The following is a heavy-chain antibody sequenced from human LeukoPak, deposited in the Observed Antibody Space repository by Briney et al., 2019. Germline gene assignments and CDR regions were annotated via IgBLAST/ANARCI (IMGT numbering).Heavy chain of an antibody. CDR1: GFTFSSYG. CDR2: ISATGIST. D-gene: IGHD6-13*01. Sequence: PGRSLRLSCAASGFTFSSYGMSWVRQAPGKGLEWVSSISATGISTYYADSVEGRFTISRDNSKRTLYLQMNSLRAEDTAVYYCAKASSAGDSSSWRYWGQGTLVTVSS. J-gene: IGHJ4*02. CDR3: AKASSAGDSSSWRY. V-gene: IGHV3-23*01.